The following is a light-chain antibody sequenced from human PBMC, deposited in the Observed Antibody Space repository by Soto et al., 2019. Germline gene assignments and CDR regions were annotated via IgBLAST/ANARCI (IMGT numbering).Light chain of an antibody. CDR3: QQYHRSSIT. J-gene: IGKJ5*01. Sequence: EIVMTQSPATLSVSPGERVTLSCRASQSAISNLAWYQQKPGQTPRLLIYDASTRATDIPARFSGSGSGTDFTLTISRLEPEDFATYYCQQYHRSSITFGQGTRLEIK. V-gene: IGKV3-15*01. CDR2: DAS. CDR1: QSAISN.